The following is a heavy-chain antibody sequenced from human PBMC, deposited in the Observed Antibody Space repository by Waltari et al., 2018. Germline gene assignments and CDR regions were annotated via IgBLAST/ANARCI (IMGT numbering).Heavy chain of an antibody. V-gene: IGHV4-38-2*01. CDR1: GYSISSGYY. J-gene: IGHJ4*02. Sequence: QVQLQESGPGLVKPSETLSLTCAVSGYSISSGYYWGWIRQPPGKGLEWIGSIYHSGTTYYNPSLKSRVTIAVDTSKNQFSRKLGSVTAADTAVDYCARWGYSSSSAHFDYWGQGTLVTVSS. D-gene: IGHD6-6*01. CDR3: ARWGYSSSSAHFDY. CDR2: IYHSGTT.